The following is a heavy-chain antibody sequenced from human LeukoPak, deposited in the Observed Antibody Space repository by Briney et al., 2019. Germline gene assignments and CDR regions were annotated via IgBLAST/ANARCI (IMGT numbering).Heavy chain of an antibody. CDR2: IYYSGST. J-gene: IGHJ5*02. CDR1: GGSVSSGSYY. D-gene: IGHD6-19*01. V-gene: IGHV4-61*01. CDR3: ARRYRSVQVDWFDP. Sequence: PSETLSLTCTVSGGSVSSGSYYWDWIRQPPGKGLEWIGYIYYSGSTDYNPSLKSRVTISVDTSRNQFSLKLTSVTAADTAVYYCARRYRSVQVDWFDPWGQGTLVTVSS.